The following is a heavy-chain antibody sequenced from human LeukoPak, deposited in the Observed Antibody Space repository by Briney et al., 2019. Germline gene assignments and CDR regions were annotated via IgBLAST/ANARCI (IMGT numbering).Heavy chain of an antibody. CDR1: GFTFSSYG. Sequence: GGSLRLSCAASGFTFSSYGMHWVRQGPGKGMEWVAVIWYDESNKYYADSVKGRFTISRDNSKNTLYLQMNSLRAEDTAVYYCARGRVDTAMVSNYWGQGTLVTVSS. J-gene: IGHJ4*02. CDR2: IWYDESNK. CDR3: ARGRVDTAMVSNY. V-gene: IGHV3-33*01. D-gene: IGHD5-18*01.